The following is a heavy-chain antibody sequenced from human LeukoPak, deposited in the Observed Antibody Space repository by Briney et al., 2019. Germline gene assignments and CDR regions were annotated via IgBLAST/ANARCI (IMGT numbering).Heavy chain of an antibody. CDR2: INPNSGGT. CDR1: GYTFTGYY. V-gene: IGHV1-2*02. J-gene: IGHJ4*02. D-gene: IGHD3-16*01. Sequence: ASVKVSCKASGYTFTGYYMHWVRQAPGQGLEWMGWINPNSGGTNYAEKFQGRVTMTRDTSISTAYMELSRLRSDDTAVYYCARAQYVTGWMLLGYWGQGTLVTVSS. CDR3: ARAQYVTGWMLLGY.